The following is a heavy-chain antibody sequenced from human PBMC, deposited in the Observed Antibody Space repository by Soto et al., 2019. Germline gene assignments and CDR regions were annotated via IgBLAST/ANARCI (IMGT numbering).Heavy chain of an antibody. CDR2: IYYSGST. Sequence: QVQLQESGPGLVKPSQTLSLTCTVSGGSISSGGYYWSWIRQHPGKGLEWIGYIYYSGSTYYNPFPKSRVTLSADTSKNQFSLKLSAVTAADTALYYCARGSAWGTGTPFDYWGQGTLVTVSS. J-gene: IGHJ4*02. D-gene: IGHD3-10*01. CDR1: GGSISSGGYY. V-gene: IGHV4-31*03. CDR3: ARGSAWGTGTPFDY.